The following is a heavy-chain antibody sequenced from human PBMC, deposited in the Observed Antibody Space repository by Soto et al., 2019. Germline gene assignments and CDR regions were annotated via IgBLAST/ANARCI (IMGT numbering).Heavy chain of an antibody. CDR3: TTDYGSGSYFSDY. Sequence: PGGSLRLSCAASGFTFTNAWMNWVRQAPGKGLEWVGRIKGKTDGGTTDYAAPVKGRFTISRDDSKNTLFLQMSSLKTDDTAVYYCTTDYGSGSYFSDYWGQGTLVTVS. CDR1: GFTFTNAW. V-gene: IGHV3-15*07. J-gene: IGHJ4*02. CDR2: IKGKTDGGTT. D-gene: IGHD3-10*01.